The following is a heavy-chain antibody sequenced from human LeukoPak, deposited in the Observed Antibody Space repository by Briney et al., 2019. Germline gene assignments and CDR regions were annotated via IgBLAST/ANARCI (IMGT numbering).Heavy chain of an antibody. V-gene: IGHV3-23*01. CDR2: MSGSGGSK. CDR1: GFTFTSYA. CDR3: AKDRFYDTTTTGPFDI. J-gene: IGHJ3*02. D-gene: IGHD3-22*01. Sequence: GGSLRLSCADSGFTFTSYAMSWVGQAPGKGVEWISAMSGSGGSKYYADSVKGRFTISRENAKKTLYLQMNSLRGGDTAVYYCAKDRFYDTTTTGPFDIWGQGTMVTVSS.